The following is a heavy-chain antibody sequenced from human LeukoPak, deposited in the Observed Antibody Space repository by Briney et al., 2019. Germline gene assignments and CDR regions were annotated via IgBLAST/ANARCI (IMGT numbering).Heavy chain of an antibody. CDR1: GYTFTSYD. CDR3: AITYCGGDCYSPYYYGMDV. Sequence: ASVKVSCKASGYTFTSYDINWVRQATGQGLEWMGWMNPNSGNTRYAQKFQGRVTMTRNTSISTAYMELSSLRSEDTAVYYCAITYCGGDCYSPYYYGMDVWGQGTTVTVSS. D-gene: IGHD2-21*02. CDR2: MNPNSGNT. J-gene: IGHJ6*02. V-gene: IGHV1-8*01.